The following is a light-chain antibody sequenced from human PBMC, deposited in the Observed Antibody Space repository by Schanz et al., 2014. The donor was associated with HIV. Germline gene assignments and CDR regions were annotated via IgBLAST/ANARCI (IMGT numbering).Light chain of an antibody. Sequence: QSVLTQPPSASGAPGQRVTITCSGSSSEVGSKTVNWYKQLPGTAPKLLIYSYNQRPSGVPDRFSGSKSGTSASLAISGLRSEDEADYYCAAWDDSLSGRVFGGGTKLPVL. J-gene: IGLJ3*02. CDR3: AAWDDSLSGRV. V-gene: IGLV1-44*01. CDR1: SSEVGSKT. CDR2: SYN.